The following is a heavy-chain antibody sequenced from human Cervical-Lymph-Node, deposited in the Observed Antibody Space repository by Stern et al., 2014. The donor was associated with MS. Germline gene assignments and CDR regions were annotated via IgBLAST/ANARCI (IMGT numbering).Heavy chain of an antibody. CDR3: ARSGGDIVLMVSQTYYYYGLDV. V-gene: IGHV5-10-1*03. CDR1: GYSFTSYW. CDR2: IDPSGSYN. Sequence: EVQLVESGAEVKKPGESLRISCKGSGYSFTSYWISWVRQMPGKGLEWMGGIDPSGSYNNYSPSFKCYVTIAADKSISTAYLQWSSLKASDTAMYYCARSGGDIVLMVSQTYYYYGLDVWGQGTTVTVSS. D-gene: IGHD2-8*01. J-gene: IGHJ6*02.